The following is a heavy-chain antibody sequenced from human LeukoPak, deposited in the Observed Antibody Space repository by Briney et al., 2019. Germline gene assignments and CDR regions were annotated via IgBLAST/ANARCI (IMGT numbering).Heavy chain of an antibody. CDR3: ARDQYDSSGYYYLDP. V-gene: IGHV4-4*07. CDR1: GGSINNYY. Sequence: SETLSLTCAVSGGSINNYYWSWIRQPAGKGLEWIGRIYTSGSTNYNPSLKSRVTISVDTSKNQFSLKLSSVTAADTAVYYCARDQYDSSGYYYLDPWGQGTLVTVSS. D-gene: IGHD3-22*01. CDR2: IYTSGST. J-gene: IGHJ5*02.